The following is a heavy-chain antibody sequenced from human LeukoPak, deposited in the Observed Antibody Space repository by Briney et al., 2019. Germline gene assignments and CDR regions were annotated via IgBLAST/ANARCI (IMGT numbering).Heavy chain of an antibody. CDR2: IIPISGTA. J-gene: IGHJ6*02. V-gene: IGHV1-69*13. CDR1: GYTFTSYG. Sequence: SVKVSCKASGYTFTSYGISWVRQAPGQGLEWMGGIIPISGTANYAQKFQGRVTITADESTSTAYMELSSLRSEDTAVYYCATMSIAARQNYYYGMDVWGQGTTVTVSS. D-gene: IGHD6-6*01. CDR3: ATMSIAARQNYYYGMDV.